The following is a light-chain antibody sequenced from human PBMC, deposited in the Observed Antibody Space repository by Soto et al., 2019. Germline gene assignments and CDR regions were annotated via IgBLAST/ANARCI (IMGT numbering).Light chain of an antibody. Sequence: NFMLTQPHSVSESPGKTVTISCTRSGGSIASGYVQWYRQRPGSAPTTVIYEDNQRLSGVPDRFSGSIDSSSNSASLTISGLQTEDEADYYCQSYHSSYPYVFGTGTKLTVL. J-gene: IGLJ1*01. V-gene: IGLV6-57*03. CDR3: QSYHSSYPYV. CDR2: EDN. CDR1: GGSIASGY.